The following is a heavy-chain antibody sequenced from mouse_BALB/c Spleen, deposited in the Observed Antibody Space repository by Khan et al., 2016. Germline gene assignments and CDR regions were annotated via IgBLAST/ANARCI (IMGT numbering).Heavy chain of an antibody. V-gene: IGHV1-9*01. CDR1: GYTFSSYW. Sequence: QVQLQQSGAELMKPGASVKISCKATGYTFSSYWIEWVKQRPGHGLEWIGEILPGSGSTNYNEKFKGKATFTADTSSNTAYMQLSSLTSEDSAVYYCARLYQLGLGDYFDYWGQGTTLTVSS. D-gene: IGHD3-1*01. CDR3: ARLYQLGLGDYFDY. J-gene: IGHJ2*01. CDR2: ILPGSGST.